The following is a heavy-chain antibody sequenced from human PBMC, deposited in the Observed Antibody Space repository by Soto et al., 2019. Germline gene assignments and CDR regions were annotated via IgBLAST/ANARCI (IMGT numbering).Heavy chain of an antibody. V-gene: IGHV3-33*01. Sequence: QVQLVESGGGVVQPGRSLRLSCAASGFTFSSYGMHWVRQAPGKGLEWVAVIWYDGSNKYYADSVKGRFTISRDNSKNTLYLEMNSLRAEDTAVYYCARDGYDSSEGEIYYYYGMDVWGQGTTVTVSS. CDR1: GFTFSSYG. D-gene: IGHD3-22*01. J-gene: IGHJ6*02. CDR2: IWYDGSNK. CDR3: ARDGYDSSEGEIYYYYGMDV.